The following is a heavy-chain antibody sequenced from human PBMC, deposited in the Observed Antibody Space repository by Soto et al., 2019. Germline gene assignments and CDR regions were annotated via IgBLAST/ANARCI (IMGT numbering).Heavy chain of an antibody. D-gene: IGHD3-3*01. CDR1: GGTFSSYA. CDR3: ARRGGIDFWSGYYTYFDY. CDR2: IIPIFGTA. J-gene: IGHJ4*02. Sequence: GASVKVSCKASGGTFSSYAISWVRQAPGQGLEWMGGIIPIFGTANYAQKFQGRVTITADESTSTAYMELSSLRSEDTAVYYCARRGGIDFWSGYYTYFDYWGQGTLVTVSS. V-gene: IGHV1-69*13.